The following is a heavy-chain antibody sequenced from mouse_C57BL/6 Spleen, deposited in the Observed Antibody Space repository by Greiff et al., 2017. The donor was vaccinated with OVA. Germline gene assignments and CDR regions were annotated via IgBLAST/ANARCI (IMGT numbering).Heavy chain of an antibody. V-gene: IGHV1-26*01. CDR3: ARCSYKAAMDY. J-gene: IGHJ4*01. D-gene: IGHD2-12*01. CDR2: INPNNGGT. CDR1: GYTFTDYY. Sequence: VQLQQSGPELVKPGASVKISCKASGYTFTDYYMNWVKQSHGKSLEWIGDINPNNGGTSYNQKFKGKATLTVDKSSSTAYMELRSLTSEDSAVYYCARCSYKAAMDYWGQGTSVTVSS.